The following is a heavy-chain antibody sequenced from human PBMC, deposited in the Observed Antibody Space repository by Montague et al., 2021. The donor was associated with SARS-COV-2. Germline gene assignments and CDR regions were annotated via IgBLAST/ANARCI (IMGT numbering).Heavy chain of an antibody. CDR3: ARGRQWLVLGQVDY. D-gene: IGHD3-22*01. J-gene: IGHJ4*02. CDR1: GFTFSSHP. CDR2: ITFDGSSK. V-gene: IGHV3-30*04. Sequence: SLRLSCAASGFTFSSHPMHWVLQAPGNGLEWVALITFDGSSKYYFDSMNGLLTISRDNSKNTLFLQMNSLRVEDTAVYYCARGRQWLVLGQVDYWGQGTRVTVSP.